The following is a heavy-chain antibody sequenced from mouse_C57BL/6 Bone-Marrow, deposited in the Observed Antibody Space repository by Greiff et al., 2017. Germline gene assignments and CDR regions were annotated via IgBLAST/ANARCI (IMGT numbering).Heavy chain of an antibody. V-gene: IGHV1-55*01. CDR1: GYTFTSYW. J-gene: IGHJ2*01. D-gene: IGHD5-1*01. CDR3: AREGFTSGY. Sequence: QVHVKQPGAELVKPGASVKMSCKASGYTFTSYWITWVKQRPGQGLEWIGDIYPGSGSTNYNEKFKSKATLSVDTSSSTAYMQLSSLTSEDSAVYYCAREGFTSGYWGQGTTLTVSS. CDR2: IYPGSGST.